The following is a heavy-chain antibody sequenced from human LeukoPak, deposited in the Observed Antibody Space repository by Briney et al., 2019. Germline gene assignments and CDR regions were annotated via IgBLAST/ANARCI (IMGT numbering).Heavy chain of an antibody. Sequence: GGSLRLSCAASGFTFSDYAMSWVRQAPGKGLEWLSRINSDGSSTTYADSVKGRFTISRDNAKNTLYLQMNSLRAEDTAVYYCARSAAAGFSYYSYYLDVWGKGTTVTISS. CDR2: INSDGSST. J-gene: IGHJ6*03. D-gene: IGHD6-13*01. V-gene: IGHV3-74*01. CDR1: GFTFSDYA. CDR3: ARSAAAGFSYYSYYLDV.